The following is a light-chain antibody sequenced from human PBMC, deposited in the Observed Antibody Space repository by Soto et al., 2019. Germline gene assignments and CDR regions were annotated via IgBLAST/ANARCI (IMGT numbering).Light chain of an antibody. J-gene: IGLJ3*02. CDR2: RNN. V-gene: IGLV1-44*01. CDR1: SSNIGSNT. CDR3: AAWDDSLNGLWV. Sequence: QSVLTQPPSASGTPGQRVTISCSGSSSNIGSNTVNWYQQLPGTAPKLLIYRNNQRPSGVPDRFSGSKSGTSASLAISGLQSEDEADYYCAAWDDSLNGLWVFGGGTPLTVL.